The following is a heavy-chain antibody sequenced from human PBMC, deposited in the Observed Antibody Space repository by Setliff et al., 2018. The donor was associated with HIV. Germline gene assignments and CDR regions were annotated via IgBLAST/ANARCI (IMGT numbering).Heavy chain of an antibody. CDR3: AKVFAYGIDGFDI. CDR1: GFTVSGYA. D-gene: IGHD3-16*01. V-gene: IGHV3-23*01. CDR2: VGAVGAPT. J-gene: IGHJ3*02. Sequence: GSLRLSCAASGFTVSGYAMGWVRQAPGKGLEWVSTVGAVGAPTHYAESVKGRFTISKDNSRDTLYLQMSSLREEDTAVYYCAKVFAYGIDGFDIWGQGTMVTVSS.